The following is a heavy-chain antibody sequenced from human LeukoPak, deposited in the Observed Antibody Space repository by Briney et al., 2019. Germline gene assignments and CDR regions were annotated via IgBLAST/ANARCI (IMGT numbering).Heavy chain of an antibody. CDR2: IYYSGST. Sequence: KASETLSLTCTVSGGSVSSGSYYWSWIRQPPGKGLEWIGYIYYSGSTTYNPSLKSRVTISVDTSKNKFSLKLSSVTAADTAVYYCARDRGSGIDYWGQGTLVTVSS. CDR1: GGSVSSGSYY. V-gene: IGHV4-61*01. J-gene: IGHJ4*02. D-gene: IGHD3-10*01. CDR3: ARDRGSGIDY.